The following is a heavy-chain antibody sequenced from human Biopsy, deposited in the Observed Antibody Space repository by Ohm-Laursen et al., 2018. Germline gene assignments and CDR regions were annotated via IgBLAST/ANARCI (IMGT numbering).Heavy chain of an antibody. CDR3: AREPRIAAVAYFDP. J-gene: IGHJ5*02. CDR2: IYSSGST. V-gene: IGHV4-4*07. CDR1: GGSIRHYY. Sequence: SDTLSLTCPVSGGSIRHYYWSWIRQPAGKGLEWIGRIYSSGSTNYHPSLKSRVTMSVDTSKNQFSLILSSMTAADTAVYYCAREPRIAAVAYFDPWGQGTLVTVSS. D-gene: IGHD6-13*01.